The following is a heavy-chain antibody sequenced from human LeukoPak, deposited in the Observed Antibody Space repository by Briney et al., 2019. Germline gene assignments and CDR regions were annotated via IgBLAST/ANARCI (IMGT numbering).Heavy chain of an antibody. Sequence: SETLSLTCTVSGGSISSSSYYWGWIRQPPGKGLEWIGSIYYSGSTYYNPSLKSRVTISVDTSKNQFSLKLSSVTAADTAVYYCARAVAAAGRPPYYFDYWGQGTLVTVSS. CDR3: ARAVAAAGRPPYYFDY. D-gene: IGHD6-13*01. V-gene: IGHV4-39*07. CDR2: IYYSGST. J-gene: IGHJ4*02. CDR1: GGSISSSSYY.